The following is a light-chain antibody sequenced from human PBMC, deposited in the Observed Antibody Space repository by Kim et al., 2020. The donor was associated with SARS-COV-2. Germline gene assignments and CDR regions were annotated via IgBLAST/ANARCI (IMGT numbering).Light chain of an antibody. CDR3: QQYNNWPLT. V-gene: IGKV3-15*01. CDR2: GAS. J-gene: IGKJ4*01. Sequence: GSAGERATLACRASQSVSSSLAWYQQKPEQAPRLLIYGASTRATGIPARFSGSGSGTEFTLTISSMQSEDFAVYYCQQYNNWPLTFGGGTKVDIK. CDR1: QSVSSS.